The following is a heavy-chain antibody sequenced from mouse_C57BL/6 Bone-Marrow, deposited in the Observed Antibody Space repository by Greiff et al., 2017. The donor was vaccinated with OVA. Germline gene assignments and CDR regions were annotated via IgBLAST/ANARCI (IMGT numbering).Heavy chain of an antibody. CDR3: ARPHYYGSSYPYFDY. Sequence: EVQLQESGGGLVQPGGSLKLSCAASGFTFSDYYMYWVRQTPEKRLEWVAYISNGGGSTYYPDTVKGRFTISRDNAKNTLYLQMSRLKSEDTAMYYCARPHYYGSSYPYFDYWGQGTTLTVSS. CDR1: GFTFSDYY. J-gene: IGHJ2*01. D-gene: IGHD1-1*01. CDR2: ISNGGGST. V-gene: IGHV5-12*01.